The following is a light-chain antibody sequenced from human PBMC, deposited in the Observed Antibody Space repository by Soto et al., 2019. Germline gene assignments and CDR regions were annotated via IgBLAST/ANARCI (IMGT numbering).Light chain of an antibody. V-gene: IGKV3-20*01. J-gene: IGKJ4*01. Sequence: EIVLTQSPGTLSLSPGERATLSCRASQSVSSTYLAWDQQKPGQAPRLLIYGASRRATGIPDRFSGSGSGTDFTITISRLEPEDFAVYYCQHYGSLVLTFGGGTKVEIK. CDR2: GAS. CDR1: QSVSSTY. CDR3: QHYGSLVLT.